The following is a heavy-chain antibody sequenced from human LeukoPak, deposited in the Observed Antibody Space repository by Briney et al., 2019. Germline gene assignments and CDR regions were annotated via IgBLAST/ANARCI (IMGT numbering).Heavy chain of an antibody. CDR3: ARDRDTAMAPGAFDI. J-gene: IGHJ3*02. Sequence: PSQTLSLTCTVYGGSISSGGYYWSWIRQHTGKGLEWIGYIYYSGSTYYNPSLKSRVTISVDTSKNQFSLKLSSVTAADTAVYYCARDRDTAMAPGAFDIWGQGTMVTVSS. D-gene: IGHD5-18*01. CDR2: IYYSGST. V-gene: IGHV4-31*03. CDR1: GGSISSGGYY.